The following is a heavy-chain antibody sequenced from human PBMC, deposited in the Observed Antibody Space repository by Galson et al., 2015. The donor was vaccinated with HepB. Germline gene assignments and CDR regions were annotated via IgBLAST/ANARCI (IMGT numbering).Heavy chain of an antibody. CDR2: IYSGGSA. V-gene: IGHV3-66*01. CDR3: ASRGAYYYGSGGYSGMDV. CDR1: GFTVSSSY. J-gene: IGHJ6*02. D-gene: IGHD3-10*01. Sequence: SLRLSCAASGFTVSSSYMSWVRQAPGKGLEWVSVIYSGGSASYADSVKGRFTVSRDDSKNTLFLQMNSLRAEDTAVYYCASRGAYYYGSGGYSGMDVWGQGTTVTVSS.